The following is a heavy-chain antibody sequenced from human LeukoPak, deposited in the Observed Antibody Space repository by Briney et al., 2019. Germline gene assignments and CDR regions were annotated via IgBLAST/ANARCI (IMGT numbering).Heavy chain of an antibody. CDR1: GDSISSGDYY. V-gene: IGHV4-61*02. CDR2: ISSSGST. Sequence: SQTLSLTCTVSGDSISSGDYYWSWIRQPARKGLEWIGRISSSGSTNYNPSLKSRVTISVDTSKNQFSLKLSSVTAADTAMYYCARRHRIAAAPAFDYWGQGTLVTVSS. D-gene: IGHD6-13*01. CDR3: ARRHRIAAAPAFDY. J-gene: IGHJ4*02.